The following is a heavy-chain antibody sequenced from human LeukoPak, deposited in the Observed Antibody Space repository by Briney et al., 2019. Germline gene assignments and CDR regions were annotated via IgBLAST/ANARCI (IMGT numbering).Heavy chain of an antibody. V-gene: IGHV3-48*03. CDR3: ARAPPRRDFLTAYSHLDH. CDR1: GFTFSSYE. Sequence: PVGSLRVSCAASGFTFSSYEMNWVRQAPGKRLKWGSYITPSGTTTHYADSVKGRFTISRDDARNSLYLEMNSLRAEDTAVYYCARAPPRRDFLTAYSHLDHWGQGTLVTVSS. CDR2: ITPSGTTT. J-gene: IGHJ4*02. D-gene: IGHD3-9*01.